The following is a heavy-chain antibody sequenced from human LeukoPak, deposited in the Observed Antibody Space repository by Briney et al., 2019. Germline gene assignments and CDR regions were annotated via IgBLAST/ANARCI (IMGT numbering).Heavy chain of an antibody. CDR2: TYYRTRWYS. V-gene: IGHV6-1*01. CDR1: GDSVSSNSAS. Sequence: KTSQTLSLTCGISGDSVSSNSASWNWIRQSPSRGLEWLGRTYYRTRWYSDSAESVKSRMTVNPDTSKNQFSLQLNFVTPEDTAVYYCARGNSGPAVARFVYWGQGTLVTVSS. J-gene: IGHJ4*02. D-gene: IGHD6-19*01. CDR3: ARGNSGPAVARFVY.